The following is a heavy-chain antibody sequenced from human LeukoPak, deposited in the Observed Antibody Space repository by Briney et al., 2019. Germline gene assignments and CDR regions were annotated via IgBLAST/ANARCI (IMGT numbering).Heavy chain of an antibody. CDR3: AGGYKYAYYNYYYMDV. Sequence: SETLSLTCTVSGGSISSYYWSWIRQPPGKGLEWIGYIYNSGSTNYNPSLKSRVTISVDTSKNQFPLKLSSVTAADTAVYYCAGGYKYAYYNYYYMDVWGKGTTVTVSS. CDR2: IYNSGST. J-gene: IGHJ6*03. D-gene: IGHD5-24*01. CDR1: GGSISSYY. V-gene: IGHV4-59*01.